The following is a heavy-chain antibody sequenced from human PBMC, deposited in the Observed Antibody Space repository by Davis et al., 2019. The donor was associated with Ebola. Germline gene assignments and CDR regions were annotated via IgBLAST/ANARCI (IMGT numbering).Heavy chain of an antibody. Sequence: PSETLSLTCTVSGGSISSGGYYWSWIRQHPGKGLEWIGYIYYSGSTYYNPSLKSRVTISVDTSKNQFSLKLSSVTAADTAVYYCARRTMRLGYCSSTSCYVAFDIWGQGTMVTVSS. D-gene: IGHD2-2*01. V-gene: IGHV4-31*03. CDR3: ARRTMRLGYCSSTSCYVAFDI. CDR2: IYYSGST. J-gene: IGHJ3*02. CDR1: GGSISSGGYY.